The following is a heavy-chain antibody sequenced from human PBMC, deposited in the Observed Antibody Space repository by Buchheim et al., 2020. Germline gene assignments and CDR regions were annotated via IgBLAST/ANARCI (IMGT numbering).Heavy chain of an antibody. D-gene: IGHD3-22*01. CDR3: AREGRPAPGDYYDSSGYLDY. V-gene: IGHV3-30*04. CDR1: GXSFFSYA. CDR2: ISYDGSNK. Sequence: QVQLLESGGGVVQPGRSLRLSCAASGXSFFSYAFHWVRQTPGKGLEWVAVISYDGSNKYYADSVKGRFTISREHSKNTQYLQMNSMRAEDTAVYYCAREGRPAPGDYYDSSGYLDYWGQGTL. J-gene: IGHJ4*02.